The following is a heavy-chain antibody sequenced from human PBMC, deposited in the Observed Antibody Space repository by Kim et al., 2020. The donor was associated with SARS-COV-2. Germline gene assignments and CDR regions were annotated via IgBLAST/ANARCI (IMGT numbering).Heavy chain of an antibody. CDR2: ISSSSSYI. Sequence: GGSLRLFCAASGFTFSSYSMNWVRQAPGKGLEWVSSISSSSSYIYYADSVKGRFTISRDNAKNSLYLQMNSLRAEDTAVYYCARDLGSSTSCYLLWGQGTLVTVSS. CDR1: GFTFSSYS. CDR3: ARDLGSSTSCYLL. V-gene: IGHV3-21*04. D-gene: IGHD2-2*01. J-gene: IGHJ4*02.